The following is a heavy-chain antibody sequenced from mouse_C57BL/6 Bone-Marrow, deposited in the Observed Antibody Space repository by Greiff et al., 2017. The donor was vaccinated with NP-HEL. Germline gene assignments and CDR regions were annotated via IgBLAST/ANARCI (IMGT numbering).Heavy chain of an antibody. Sequence: EVKVEESGGGLVKPGGSLKLSCAASGFTFSSYAMSWVRQTPEKRLEWVATISDGGSYTYYPDNVKGRFTISRDNAKNNLYLQMSHLKSEDTAMYYCARDALRPLMDYWGQGTSVTVSS. CDR1: GFTFSSYA. D-gene: IGHD2-12*01. V-gene: IGHV5-4*01. J-gene: IGHJ4*01. CDR3: ARDALRPLMDY. CDR2: ISDGGSYT.